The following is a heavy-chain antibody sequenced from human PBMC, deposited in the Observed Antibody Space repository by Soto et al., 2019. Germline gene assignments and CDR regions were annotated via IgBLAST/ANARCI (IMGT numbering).Heavy chain of an antibody. CDR2: INPSGGST. CDR1: GYTFTSYY. J-gene: IGHJ6*03. V-gene: IGHV1-46*03. D-gene: IGHD3-9*01. CDR3: ARDPIYYDILTGYFHDHYYYMDV. Sequence: GASVKVSCKASGYTFTSYYMHWVRQAPGQGLEWMGIINPSGGSTSYAQKFQGRVTMTRDTSTSTVYMELSSLRSEDTAVYYCARDPIYYDILTGYFHDHYYYMDVWGKGTTVTVSS.